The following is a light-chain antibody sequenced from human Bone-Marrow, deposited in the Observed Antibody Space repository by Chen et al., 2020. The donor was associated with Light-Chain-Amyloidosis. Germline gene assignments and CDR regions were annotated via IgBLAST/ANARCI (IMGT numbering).Light chain of an antibody. Sequence: NFMLTQPHSVSESPGKTVIISCTRSSGSMATNYVQWYQQRPGSSPTPVIYEDAQRPAGVPDRFSGSIDRSSNSASLTISGLKTEDEADYYCQSYQGSSQGVFGGGTKLTVL. CDR3: QSYQGSSQGV. J-gene: IGLJ3*02. V-gene: IGLV6-57*01. CDR2: EDA. CDR1: SGSMATNY.